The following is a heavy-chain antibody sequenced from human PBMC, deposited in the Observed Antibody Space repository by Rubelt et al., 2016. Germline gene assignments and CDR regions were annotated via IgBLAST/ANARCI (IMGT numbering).Heavy chain of an antibody. CDR2: IRQDGNEK. J-gene: IGHJ4*02. D-gene: IGHD1-26*01. Sequence: GGGLVQPGGSLRLSCAASGFTFGTYWMTWVRQPPGKGLEWVTNIRQDGNEKHYVDSVKGRFTVSRDNAKNLLFLQMNSLRAEDTALYYCVRVNGYYGGAMDSWGQGTLVTVSS. CDR1: GFTFGTYW. CDR3: VRVNGYYGGAMDS. V-gene: IGHV3-7*01.